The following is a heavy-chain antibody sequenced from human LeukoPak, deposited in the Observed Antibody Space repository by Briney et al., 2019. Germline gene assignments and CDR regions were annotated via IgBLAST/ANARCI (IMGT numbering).Heavy chain of an antibody. Sequence: GGSLRLSCAASGFTFSSYAMSWVRQAPGKGLEWVSVISNSGGSTFYADSVKGRFTISRDNSKNTLYLQMNSLRAEDTAVYYCAKFGGMTTVTTFDYWGQGTLVTVSS. CDR2: ISNSGGST. CDR3: AKFGGMTTVTTFDY. V-gene: IGHV3-23*01. D-gene: IGHD4-17*01. J-gene: IGHJ4*02. CDR1: GFTFSSYA.